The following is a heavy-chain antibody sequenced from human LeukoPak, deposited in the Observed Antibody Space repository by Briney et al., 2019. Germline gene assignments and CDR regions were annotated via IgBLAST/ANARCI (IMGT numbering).Heavy chain of an antibody. CDR2: FDPEDGET. CDR1: GYTFTGYY. D-gene: IGHD3-10*01. J-gene: IGHJ4*02. Sequence: RASVKVSCKASGYTFTGYYMHWVRQTPGKGLEWMGGFDPEDGETIYAQKFQGRVTMTEDTSTDTAYMELSSLRSEDTAVYYCASFNYYGSGSYYRWGQGTLVTVSS. V-gene: IGHV1-24*01. CDR3: ASFNYYGSGSYYR.